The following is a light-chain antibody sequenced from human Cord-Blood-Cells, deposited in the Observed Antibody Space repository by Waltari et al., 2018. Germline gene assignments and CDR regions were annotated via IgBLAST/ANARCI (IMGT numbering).Light chain of an antibody. Sequence: MVLPKPPDPLPVSLGEGATTTCNSSQSFLYSSNNKNYLAWYQQKPGQPPKLLIYWASTRESGVPDRFSGSGSGTDFTLTISSLQAEDVAVYYCQQYYSTPLTFGGGTKVEIK. CDR3: QQYYSTPLT. J-gene: IGKJ4*01. V-gene: IGKV4-1*01. CDR2: WAS. CDR1: QSFLYSSNNKNY.